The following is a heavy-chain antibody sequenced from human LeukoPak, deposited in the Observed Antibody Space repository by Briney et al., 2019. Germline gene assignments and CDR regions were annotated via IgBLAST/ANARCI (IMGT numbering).Heavy chain of an antibody. CDR2: ISPKSGGT. CDR1: GYTFTDYY. J-gene: IGHJ4*02. CDR3: AKFARGSYCSGPFCYHFDY. V-gene: IGHV1-2*02. Sequence: ASVKVSFKASGYTFTDYYIHWARQAPGQGLEWMGWISPKSGGTNYAQKFQGRVTLTRDTSISTAYMEVSRLRSDDTAVYYCAKFARGSYCSGPFCYHFDYWGQGTLVTVSS. D-gene: IGHD2-2*01.